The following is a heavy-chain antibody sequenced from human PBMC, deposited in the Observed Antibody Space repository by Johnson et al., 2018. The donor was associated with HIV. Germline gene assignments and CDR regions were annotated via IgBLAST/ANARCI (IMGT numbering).Heavy chain of an antibody. CDR1: GIIVTGNF. CDR3: ARDWNEYSSSDGAFDI. J-gene: IGHJ3*02. V-gene: IGHV3-66*01. CDR2: INAGGDT. D-gene: IGHD6-6*01. Sequence: VQLVESGGGLVQPGGSLRLSCAASGIIVTGNFMSWVRQAPGKGLEWVSVINAGGDTYYADSVKGRFTISRDRSKNTVSLQMNSLRAEDTAVYYCARDWNEYSSSDGAFDIWGQGTMVTVSS.